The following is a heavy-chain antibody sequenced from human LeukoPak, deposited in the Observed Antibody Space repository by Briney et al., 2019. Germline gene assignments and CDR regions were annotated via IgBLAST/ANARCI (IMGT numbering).Heavy chain of an antibody. CDR3: AKDIGGWELLLYFDY. CDR1: GFTFDDYA. D-gene: IGHD1-26*01. J-gene: IGHJ4*02. Sequence: GGSLRLSCAASGFTFDDYAMHWVRQAPGKGLEWVSGISWNSGSIGYADSVKGRFTISRDNAKNSLYLQMNSLRAEDTALYYCAKDIGGWELLLYFDYWGQGTLVTVSS. CDR2: ISWNSGSI. V-gene: IGHV3-9*01.